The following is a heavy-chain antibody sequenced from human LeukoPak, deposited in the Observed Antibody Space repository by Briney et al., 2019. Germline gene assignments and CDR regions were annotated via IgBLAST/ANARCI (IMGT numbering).Heavy chain of an antibody. CDR2: ISYDGSNK. J-gene: IGHJ4*02. Sequence: GGSLRLSCEASGYTFTSYSMHWVRQAPGKGLEWVAVISYDGSNKYYADSVQGRFTISRDTSTNTPYMQMNSLRAEDTAVYYCAVDIAVAVKLADYWGQGPVVTVPS. CDR1: GYTFTSYS. V-gene: IGHV3-30*04. D-gene: IGHD6-19*01. CDR3: AVDIAVAVKLADY.